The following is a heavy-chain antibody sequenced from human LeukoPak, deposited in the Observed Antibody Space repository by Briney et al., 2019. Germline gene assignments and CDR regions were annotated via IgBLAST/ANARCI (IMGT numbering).Heavy chain of an antibody. CDR2: VSGNGATT. V-gene: IGHV3-23*01. CDR1: GFTFSNAW. CDR3: ARVPHPTYYFDY. D-gene: IGHD4-11*01. J-gene: IGHJ4*02. Sequence: GGSLRLSCAASGFTFSNAWMNWVRQAPGKGLEWVSTVSGNGATTYYADSVKGRFTISRDNSKNTLDLQMSSLRAEDTAIYFCARVPHPTYYFDYWGRGTLVTVSS.